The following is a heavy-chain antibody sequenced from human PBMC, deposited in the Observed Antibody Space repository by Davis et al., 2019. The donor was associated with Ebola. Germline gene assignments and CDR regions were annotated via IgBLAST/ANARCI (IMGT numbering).Heavy chain of an antibody. Sequence: GESLKISCAASGFTVSSNYMSWVRQAPGKGLEWVSVIYSGGSTYYADSVKGRFTISRHNSKNTLYLQMNSLRAEDTAVYYCAKEHAVAGHYYYYGMDVWGQGTTVTVSS. D-gene: IGHD6-19*01. CDR1: GFTVSSNY. CDR2: IYSGGST. V-gene: IGHV3-53*01. CDR3: AKEHAVAGHYYYYGMDV. J-gene: IGHJ6*02.